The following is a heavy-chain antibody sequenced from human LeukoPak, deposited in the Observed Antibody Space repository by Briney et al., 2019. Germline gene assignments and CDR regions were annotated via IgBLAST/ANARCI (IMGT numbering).Heavy chain of an antibody. Sequence: PGGSLRLSCAASGFTFSSYAMSWVRQAPGKGLEWVSAISGSGDSTYYADSVKGRFTISRDNSKNTLYLQMNSLRDEDTAVYYCANQIAALGYFDYWGQGTLVTVSS. CDR3: ANQIAALGYFDY. CDR2: ISGSGDST. CDR1: GFTFSSYA. D-gene: IGHD6-13*01. V-gene: IGHV3-23*01. J-gene: IGHJ4*02.